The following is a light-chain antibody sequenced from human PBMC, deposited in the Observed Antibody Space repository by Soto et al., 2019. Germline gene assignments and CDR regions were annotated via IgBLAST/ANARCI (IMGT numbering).Light chain of an antibody. CDR2: KAS. V-gene: IGKV1-5*03. CDR1: QSIRSE. CDR3: QQYESYPLT. Sequence: DIQMAQSPSTLSASVGDRVTSTCRASQSIRSELAWYQQKPGKAPKLLIYKASSLESGVPSRFSGSGSGTEFTLTVSSLQPDDFATYYCQQYESYPLTCGGGTKVDIK. J-gene: IGKJ4*01.